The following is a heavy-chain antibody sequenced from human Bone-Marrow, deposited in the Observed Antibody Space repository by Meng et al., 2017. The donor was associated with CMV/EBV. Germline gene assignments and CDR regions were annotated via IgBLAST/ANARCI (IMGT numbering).Heavy chain of an antibody. CDR2: INHSGST. D-gene: IGHD3-3*01. CDR1: GGSFSGYY. Sequence: SETLSLTCAVYGGSFSGYYWSWIRQPPGKGLEWIGEINHSGSTNYNPSLKSRVTISVDTSKNQFSLKLSSVTAADTAVYYCARFFQGYFDYWGQGTLVTVSS. V-gene: IGHV4-34*01. CDR3: ARFFQGYFDY. J-gene: IGHJ4*02.